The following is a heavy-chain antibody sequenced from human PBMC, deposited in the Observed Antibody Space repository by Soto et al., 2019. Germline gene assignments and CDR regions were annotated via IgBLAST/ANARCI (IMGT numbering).Heavy chain of an antibody. CDR2: ISYSGTNI. Sequence: EVQLVESGGGLVKPGGSLRLSCAASGFTFSSYNMNWVRQAPGKGLEWVSCISYSGTNIYYADSVKGRFTISRDNAKNSVYLQMNSLRAEDTAVNYCARDLVAGTWYFDLWGRGTLVTVS. CDR1: GFTFSSYN. CDR3: ARDLVAGTWYFDL. J-gene: IGHJ2*01. D-gene: IGHD6-19*01. V-gene: IGHV3-21*06.